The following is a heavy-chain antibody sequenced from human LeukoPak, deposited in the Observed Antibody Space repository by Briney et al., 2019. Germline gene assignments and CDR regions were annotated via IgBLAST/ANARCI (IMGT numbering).Heavy chain of an antibody. CDR3: ARDPSGTYYPRVSGALDI. Sequence: GGSLRLSCAASGFTFSSYSMNWVRQAPGKGLEWVSSISSVSSYIYYADSVKGRFTVSRDNAKNSLYLQMDSLRAEDTAVYYCARDPSGTYYPRVSGALDIWGQGTMVTVSS. D-gene: IGHD1-26*01. CDR1: GFTFSSYS. J-gene: IGHJ3*02. CDR2: ISSVSSYI. V-gene: IGHV3-21*01.